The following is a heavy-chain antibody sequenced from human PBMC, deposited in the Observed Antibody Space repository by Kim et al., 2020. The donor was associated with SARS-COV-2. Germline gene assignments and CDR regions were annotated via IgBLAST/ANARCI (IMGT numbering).Heavy chain of an antibody. Sequence: GGSLRLSCAASGFTFSSYSMNWIRQAPGKGLEWVSSISRSGNSIYYTDSVKGRFTISRDNAKNSLYLRMNSLRAEDTAVYYCARSRPVVTALDAFDIWGQGTLVTVSS. CDR1: GFTFSSYS. J-gene: IGHJ3*02. CDR3: ARSRPVVTALDAFDI. V-gene: IGHV3-21*01. CDR2: ISRSGNSI. D-gene: IGHD2-21*02.